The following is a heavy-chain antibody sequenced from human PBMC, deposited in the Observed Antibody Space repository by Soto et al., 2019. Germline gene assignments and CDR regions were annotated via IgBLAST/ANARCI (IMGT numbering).Heavy chain of an antibody. CDR1: GFTVSSNY. V-gene: IGHV3-53*02. Sequence: EVQLVETGGGLIQPGGSLRLSCAASGFTVSSNYMSWVRQAPGKGLEWVSVIYSGGSTYYADSVKGRFTISRDNSKNTLYLQMNSLRAEDTAVYYCARDNPYDSSGYYLGWFDPWGQGTLVTVSS. D-gene: IGHD3-22*01. CDR2: IYSGGST. CDR3: ARDNPYDSSGYYLGWFDP. J-gene: IGHJ5*02.